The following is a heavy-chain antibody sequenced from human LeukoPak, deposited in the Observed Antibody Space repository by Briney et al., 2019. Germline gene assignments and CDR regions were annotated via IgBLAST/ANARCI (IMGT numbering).Heavy chain of an antibody. D-gene: IGHD6-13*01. CDR2: INPYSGDT. CDR1: GYTFTGYH. V-gene: IGHV1-2*06. CDR3: ARDQGSLTRSWYTGY. Sequence: WASVKVSCKASGYTFTGYHIHWVRQAPGQGLEWMGRINPYSGDTNFAQKFQGRVTMTRGTSITTAYMDLISLTPDDTAVYFCARDQGSLTRSWYTGYWGQGTQVTVSS. J-gene: IGHJ4*02.